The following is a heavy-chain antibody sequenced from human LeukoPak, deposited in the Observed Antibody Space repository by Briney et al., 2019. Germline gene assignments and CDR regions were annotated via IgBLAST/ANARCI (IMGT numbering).Heavy chain of an antibody. CDR1: GGSISSYY. CDR2: IYYSGST. D-gene: IGHD2-8*01. CDR3: ARGLLYFGGIFDY. V-gene: IGHV4-59*01. J-gene: IGHJ4*02. Sequence: PETLSLTCTVSGGSISSYYWSWIRQPPGKGLEWIGYIYYSGSTNYNPSLKRRVTISVDTSKNQFSLKLSSVTAADTAVYYCARGLLYFGGIFDYWGQGTLVTVST.